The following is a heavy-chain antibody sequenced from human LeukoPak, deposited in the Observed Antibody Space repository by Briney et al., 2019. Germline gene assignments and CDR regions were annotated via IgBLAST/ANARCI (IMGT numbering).Heavy chain of an antibody. D-gene: IGHD3-3*01. V-gene: IGHV3-7*01. CDR1: GFTFSSYW. J-gene: IGHJ4*02. CDR3: ARGDFWSGYYMEGDY. Sequence: PGGSLRLSCAASGFTFSSYWMSWVRQAPGKGLEWVANIKQDGSEKYYVDSVKGRFTISRDNAKNLLYLQMNSLRAEDTAVYYCARGDFWSGYYMEGDYWGQGTLVTVSS. CDR2: IKQDGSEK.